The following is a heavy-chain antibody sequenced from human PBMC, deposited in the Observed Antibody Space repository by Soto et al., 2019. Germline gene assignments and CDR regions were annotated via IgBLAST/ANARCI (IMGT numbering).Heavy chain of an antibody. CDR3: ARDEGDDSSGDYDVNY. V-gene: IGHV1-69*01. D-gene: IGHD3-22*01. J-gene: IGHJ4*02. CDR1: GGTYRNYA. Sequence: QVHLVQSGAEVKKSGSSVRVSCKASGGTYRNYAVNWVRQAPGQGLEWMGGIIPISGTTNYAQKFQGRVTITADESTSTAYMELRRLRSEDTAVYFCARDEGDDSSGDYDVNYWGQGTLVTVSS. CDR2: IIPISGTT.